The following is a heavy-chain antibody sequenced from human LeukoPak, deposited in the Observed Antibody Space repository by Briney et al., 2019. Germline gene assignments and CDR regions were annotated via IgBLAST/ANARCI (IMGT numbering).Heavy chain of an antibody. CDR1: GYTFTSYD. J-gene: IGHJ6*03. D-gene: IGHD2-21*02. V-gene: IGHV1-8*03. Sequence: ASVKVSCKASGYTFTSYDINWVRQATGQGLEWMGWMNPNSGNTGYAQKFQGRVTITRNTSISTAYMELSSLRSEDTAVYYCARGVTARGFYYYMDIWGNGTTVTTSS. CDR2: MNPNSGNT. CDR3: ARGVTARGFYYYMDI.